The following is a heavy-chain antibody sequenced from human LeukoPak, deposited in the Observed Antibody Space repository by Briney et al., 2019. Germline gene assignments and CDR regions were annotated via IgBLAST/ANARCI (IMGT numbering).Heavy chain of an antibody. J-gene: IGHJ4*02. CDR3: ARDQPLPDY. CDR1: GGSISSYY. Sequence: PSETLSLTCTVSGGSISSYYWSWIRQPPGKGLEWIGYIYYSGSTNYSPSLKSRVTISVDTSKNQFSLKLSSVSAADTAVYYCARDQPLPDYWGQGTLVTVSS. CDR2: IYYSGST. V-gene: IGHV4-59*01.